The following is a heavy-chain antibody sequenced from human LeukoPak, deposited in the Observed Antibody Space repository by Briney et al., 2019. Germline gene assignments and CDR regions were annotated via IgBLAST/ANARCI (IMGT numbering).Heavy chain of an antibody. Sequence: PSETLSLTCTVSGGSINSYYWSWIRQPPGKGLECIGYIHYTGSTNYNPSLKSRVNISVDTSKNQFSLKLSSVTAADTAIYYCARGGYYGSGNDFRFDPWGQGTLVTVSS. CDR2: IHYTGST. D-gene: IGHD3-10*01. J-gene: IGHJ5*02. V-gene: IGHV4-59*01. CDR1: GGSINSYY. CDR3: ARGGYYGSGNDFRFDP.